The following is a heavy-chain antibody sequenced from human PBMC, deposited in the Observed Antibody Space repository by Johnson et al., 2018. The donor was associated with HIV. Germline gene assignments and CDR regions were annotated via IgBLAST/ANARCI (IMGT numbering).Heavy chain of an antibody. CDR1: GFTFDEYG. CDR2: INWNGGST. V-gene: IGHV3-20*04. D-gene: IGHD5/OR15-5a*01. J-gene: IGHJ3*02. CDR3: ARLSKGGFDAFDI. Sequence: VQLVESGGGLVQPGGSPRLSCAVSGFTFDEYGMNWVRQPPGKGLEWVSGINWNGGSTGYADSVKGRLTISRDNVKNSLYLQMNSLRAEDTAVYYCARLSKGGFDAFDIWGQGTMVTVSS.